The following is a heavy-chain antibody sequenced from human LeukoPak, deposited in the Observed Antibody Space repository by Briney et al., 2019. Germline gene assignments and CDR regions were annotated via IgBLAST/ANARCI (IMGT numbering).Heavy chain of an antibody. V-gene: IGHV3-30-3*01. J-gene: IGHJ4*02. D-gene: IGHD6-13*01. CDR1: GFTFSSYA. Sequence: PGGSLRLSCAASGFTFSSYAMSWVRQAPGKGLEWVAVISYDGSNKYYADSVKGRFTISRDNSKNTLYLQMNSLRAEDTAVYYCARDPPYSSSWYPWYYFDYWGQGTLVTVSS. CDR2: ISYDGSNK. CDR3: ARDPPYSSSWYPWYYFDY.